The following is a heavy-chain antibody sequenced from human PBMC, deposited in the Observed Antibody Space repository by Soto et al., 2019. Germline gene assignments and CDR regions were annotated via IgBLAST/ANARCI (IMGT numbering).Heavy chain of an antibody. CDR2: ISWNSGSI. CDR1: GFTFDDYA. J-gene: IGHJ4*02. CDR3: VPGEGFDY. Sequence: PGGSLRLSCAASGFTFDDYAMHWVRQAPGKGLEWVSGISWNSGSIGYADSVKGRFTISRDNAKNSLYLQMNSLRAEDTALYYCVPGEGFDYWGQGTLVTVSS. V-gene: IGHV3-9*01.